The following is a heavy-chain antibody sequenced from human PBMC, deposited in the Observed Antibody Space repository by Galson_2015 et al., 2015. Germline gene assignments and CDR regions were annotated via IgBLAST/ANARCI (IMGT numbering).Heavy chain of an antibody. D-gene: IGHD3-22*01. CDR2: ISSSSSTI. CDR3: ARDYYDSTGYFWYFDY. V-gene: IGHV3-48*02. Sequence: SLRLSCAASGLTFSSYSMNWVRQAPGKGLEWVSYISSSSSTIYYADSVKGRFTISRDNAKNSLYLQMNSLRDEDTAVYYCARDYYDSTGYFWYFDYWGQGTLVTVSS. CDR1: GLTFSSYS. J-gene: IGHJ4*02.